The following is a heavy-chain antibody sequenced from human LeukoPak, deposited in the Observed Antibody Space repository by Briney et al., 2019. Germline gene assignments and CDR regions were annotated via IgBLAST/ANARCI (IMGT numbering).Heavy chain of an antibody. V-gene: IGHV3-30*02. CDR3: AKDRCSDGIGCFYYYMDV. CDR2: IQYDGSNE. D-gene: IGHD2-15*01. Sequence: GGSLRLSCAASGFTFSSYGMHWVRQAPGKGLEWVAYIQYDGSNEQYAHSVKGRFRISRDSSKNMLYLQMNSLRAEDTAVYYCAKDRCSDGIGCFYYYMDVWAKGPRSPSP. J-gene: IGHJ6*03. CDR1: GFTFSSYG.